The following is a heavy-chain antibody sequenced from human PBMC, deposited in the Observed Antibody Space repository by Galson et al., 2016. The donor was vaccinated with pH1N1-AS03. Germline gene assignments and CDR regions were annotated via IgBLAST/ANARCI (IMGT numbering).Heavy chain of an antibody. D-gene: IGHD3-22*01. Sequence: SLRLSCAASGFIFTTYAMNWVRQAPGKGLEWVSLISYDGGTTHYADSVKGRFTISRDNSKNTLYLQMNSLRGEDTAVYYCVRDDDSSGYYPDSWGRGTLVTVSS. CDR3: VRDDDSSGYYPDS. V-gene: IGHV3-30*07. CDR1: GFIFTTYA. J-gene: IGHJ4*02. CDR2: ISYDGGTT.